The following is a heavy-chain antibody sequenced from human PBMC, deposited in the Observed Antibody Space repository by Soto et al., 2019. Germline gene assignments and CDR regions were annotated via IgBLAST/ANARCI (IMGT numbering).Heavy chain of an antibody. Sequence: PSETLSLTCTVSGGSISSYYWSWIRQPPGKGLEWIGYIYYSGSTNYNPSLKSRVTISVDTSKNQFPLKLSSVTAADTAVYYCARSTRPYYMDVWGKGTTVTVSS. CDR1: GGSISSYY. J-gene: IGHJ6*03. D-gene: IGHD6-25*01. V-gene: IGHV4-59*08. CDR3: ARSTRPYYMDV. CDR2: IYYSGST.